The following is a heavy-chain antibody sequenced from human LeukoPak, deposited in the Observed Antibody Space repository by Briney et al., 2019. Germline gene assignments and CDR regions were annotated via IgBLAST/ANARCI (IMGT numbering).Heavy chain of an antibody. V-gene: IGHV4-59*08. D-gene: IGHD3-22*01. CDR1: GGSISSYY. CDR2: IYYSGST. J-gene: IGHJ4*02. CDR3: AGGYYYDSSGYYSIDATDY. Sequence: SETLSLTCTVSGGSISSYYWSWIRQPPGKGLEWIGYIYYSGSTNYNPSLKSRVTISVDTSKNQFSLKLSSVTAADTAVYYCAGGYYYDSSGYYSIDATDYWGQGTLVTVSS.